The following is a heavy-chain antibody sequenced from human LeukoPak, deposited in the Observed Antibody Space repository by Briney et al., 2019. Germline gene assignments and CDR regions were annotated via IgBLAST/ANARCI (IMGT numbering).Heavy chain of an antibody. CDR2: ISSSGSTI. J-gene: IGHJ4*02. Sequence: GGALRLSCAASGFTFSDYYMSSIRQAPGKGVEGVSYISSSGSTIYYADSVKGRFTISRDNAKNSLYLQMNSLRAEDTAVYYCARGGSDGDYLDYWGQGTLVTVSS. V-gene: IGHV3-11*01. D-gene: IGHD2-15*01. CDR1: GFTFSDYY. CDR3: ARGGSDGDYLDY.